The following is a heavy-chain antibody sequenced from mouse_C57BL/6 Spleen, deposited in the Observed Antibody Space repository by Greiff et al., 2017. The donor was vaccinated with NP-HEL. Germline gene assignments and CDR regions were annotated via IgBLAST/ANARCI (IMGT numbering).Heavy chain of an antibody. V-gene: IGHV1-76*01. Sequence: QVQLQQSGAELARPGASVKLSCKASGYTFTDYYINWVKQRPGQGLEWIARIYPGSGNTYYNEKFKGKATLTAEKSSSTAYMQLSSLTSEDSAVYFCARGDYYYGSNYSYTMDYWGQGTSVTVSS. CDR1: GYTFTDYY. D-gene: IGHD1-1*01. CDR2: IYPGSGNT. J-gene: IGHJ4*01. CDR3: ARGDYYYGSNYSYTMDY.